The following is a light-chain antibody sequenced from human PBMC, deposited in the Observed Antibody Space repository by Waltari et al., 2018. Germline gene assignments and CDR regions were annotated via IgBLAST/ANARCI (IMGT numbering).Light chain of an antibody. Sequence: QTVVTQEPSLSVSPGGTVPLPCALSSVSLSTTSYATWYHQTPGQPPRTLVYKANARSSGVPDRFSGSILGNTAALTITGAQADDESDYYCALYMGSGIWVFGGGTRLTVL. CDR3: ALYMGSGIWV. V-gene: IGLV8-61*01. CDR1: SVSLSTTSY. CDR2: KAN. J-gene: IGLJ3*02.